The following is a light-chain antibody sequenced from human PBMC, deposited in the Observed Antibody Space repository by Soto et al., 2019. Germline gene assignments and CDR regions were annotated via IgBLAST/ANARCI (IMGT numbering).Light chain of an antibody. V-gene: IGKV4-1*01. CDR2: WAS. J-gene: IGKJ4*01. Sequence: DIVMTESPDSLAVSLCERATINCKSGQSVLYSSNNKNYLAWYQQKPGQPPKLLIYWASTRESGVPDRFSGSGSGTDFTLTISSLQAEHVAVYFCQQYYSTPLTFGGGTKVDIK. CDR1: QSVLYSSNNKNY. CDR3: QQYYSTPLT.